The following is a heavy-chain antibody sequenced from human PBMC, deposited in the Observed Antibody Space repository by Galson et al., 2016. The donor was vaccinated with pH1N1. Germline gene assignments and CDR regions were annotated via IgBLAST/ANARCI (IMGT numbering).Heavy chain of an antibody. CDR2: INTNTGNP. CDR1: GYTFTSNA. CDR3: ARSYCSSTSCYGGSYYYYGMDV. Sequence: SVKVSCKASGYTFTSNAMNWVRQVPGQGLEWMGWINTNTGNPTYAQGFTGRFVFSLDTSVSMAYLQISSLKAEDTAVYYCARSYCSSTSCYGGSYYYYGMDVWGQGTTVTVSS. J-gene: IGHJ6*02. V-gene: IGHV7-4-1*04. D-gene: IGHD2-2*01.